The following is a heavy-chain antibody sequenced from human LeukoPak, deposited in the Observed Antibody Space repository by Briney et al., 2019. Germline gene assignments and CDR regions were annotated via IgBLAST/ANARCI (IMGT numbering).Heavy chain of an antibody. Sequence: GGSLRLSCAASGFTFSSYGMHWVRQAPGKGLEWVAFIRYDGSNEYYADSVKGRFTISRDNSKNTLYLQMNSLRAEDTAVYDCARSPGYGSAVRYYFDYWGQGTLVTVSS. V-gene: IGHV3-30*02. J-gene: IGHJ4*02. D-gene: IGHD3-10*01. CDR3: ARSPGYGSAVRYYFDY. CDR1: GFTFSSYG. CDR2: IRYDGSNE.